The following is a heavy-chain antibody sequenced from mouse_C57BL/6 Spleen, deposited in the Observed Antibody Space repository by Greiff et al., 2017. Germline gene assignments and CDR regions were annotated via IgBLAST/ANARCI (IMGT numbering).Heavy chain of an antibody. D-gene: IGHD4-1*01. Sequence: QVHVKQPGAELVKPGASVKLSCKASGYTFTSYWMHWVKQRPGQGLEWIGMIHPNSGSTNYNEKFKSKATLTVDKSSSTAYMQLSSLTSEDSAVYYCARSVTGTGYWGQGTTLTVSS. J-gene: IGHJ2*01. V-gene: IGHV1-64*01. CDR3: ARSVTGTGY. CDR2: IHPNSGST. CDR1: GYTFTSYW.